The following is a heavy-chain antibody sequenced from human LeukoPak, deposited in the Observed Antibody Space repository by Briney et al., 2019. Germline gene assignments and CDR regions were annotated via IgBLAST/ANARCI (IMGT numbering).Heavy chain of an antibody. V-gene: IGHV1-2*02. Sequence: ASVKVSCKASGYTFTGYYMHWVRQAPGQGLEWMGWINPNSGGTNYAQKFQGRVTMTRDTSISTAYMELSRLRSDDTAVYYCARVPHMVRGDWSFDYWRQGTLVAVSS. CDR2: INPNSGGT. CDR1: GYTFTGYY. CDR3: ARVPHMVRGDWSFDY. J-gene: IGHJ4*02. D-gene: IGHD3-10*01.